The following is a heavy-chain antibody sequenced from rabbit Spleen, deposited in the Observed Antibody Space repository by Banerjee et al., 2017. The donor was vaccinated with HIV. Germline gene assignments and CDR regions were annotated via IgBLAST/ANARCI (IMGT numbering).Heavy chain of an antibody. CDR1: GFSFSKNYW. CDR3: GRSINWSNRGLNL. J-gene: IGHJ4*01. Sequence: QSLEESGGDLVKPEGSLTLTCTASGFSFSKNYWMCWVRQAPGKGLEWIACIYTGSSTTYYANWAKGRFTISKTSSTTVTLQMTSLTAADTATYFCGRSINWSNRGLNLWGQGTLVTVS. D-gene: IGHD1-1*01. CDR2: IYTGSSTT. V-gene: IGHV1S40*01.